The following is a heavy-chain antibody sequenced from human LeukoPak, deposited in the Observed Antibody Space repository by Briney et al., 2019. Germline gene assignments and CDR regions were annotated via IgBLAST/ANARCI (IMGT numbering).Heavy chain of an antibody. CDR2: INHSGST. J-gene: IGHJ3*02. V-gene: IGHV4-34*01. CDR3: ARLDGFVSDAFDI. CDR1: GGSISSYY. D-gene: IGHD5-24*01. Sequence: SETLSLTCTVSGGSISSYYWSWIRQPPGKGLEWIGEINHSGSTNYNPSLKSRVTISVDTSKNQFSLKLSSVTAADTAVYYCARLDGFVSDAFDIWGQGTMVTVSS.